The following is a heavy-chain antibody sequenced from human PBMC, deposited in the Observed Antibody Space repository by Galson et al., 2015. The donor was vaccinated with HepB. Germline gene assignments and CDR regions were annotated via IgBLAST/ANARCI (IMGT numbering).Heavy chain of an antibody. CDR2: ISSSSSYI. CDR1: GFTFSSYS. J-gene: IGHJ3*02. D-gene: IGHD4-23*01. CDR3: ARDPGSYYGGNSVDAFDI. V-gene: IGHV3-21*01. Sequence: SLRLSCAASGFTFSSYSMNWVRQAPGKGLEWVSSISSSSSYIYYADSVKGRFTISRDNAKNSLYLQMNSLRAEDTAVYYCARDPGSYYGGNSVDAFDIWGQGTMVTVSS.